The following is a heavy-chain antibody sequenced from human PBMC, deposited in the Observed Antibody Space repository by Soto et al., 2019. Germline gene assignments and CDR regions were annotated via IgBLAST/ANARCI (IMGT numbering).Heavy chain of an antibody. CDR3: AKTTGYSTGGADY. CDR1: GYTFLNYA. D-gene: IGHD6-19*01. J-gene: IGHJ4*02. CDR2: SGYGGGAT. Sequence: PVGSLSLSCAASGYTFLNYAMYWVRQAPGKGLEWVSGSGYGGGATYYADFVKGRFTISRDSSKNTLYLQMNSLRVEDTAIYYCAKTTGYSTGGADYWGQGTLVTVSS. V-gene: IGHV3-23*01.